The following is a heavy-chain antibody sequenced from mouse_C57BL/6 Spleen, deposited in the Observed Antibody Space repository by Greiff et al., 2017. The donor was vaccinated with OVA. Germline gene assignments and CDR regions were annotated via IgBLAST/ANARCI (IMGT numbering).Heavy chain of an antibody. CDR3: ARWVTTVVPYAMDY. Sequence: QVQLKQPGAELVMPGASVKLSCKASGYPFTSYWMHWVKQRPGQGLEWIGEIDPSDSYTNYNQKFKGKSTLTVDKSSSTAYMQLSSLTSEDSAVYYCARWVTTVVPYAMDYWGQGTSVTFSS. CDR2: IDPSDSYT. CDR1: GYPFTSYW. D-gene: IGHD1-1*01. V-gene: IGHV1-69*01. J-gene: IGHJ4*01.